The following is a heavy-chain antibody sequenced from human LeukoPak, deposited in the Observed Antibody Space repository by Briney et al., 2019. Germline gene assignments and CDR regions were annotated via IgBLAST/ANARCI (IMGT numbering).Heavy chain of an antibody. J-gene: IGHJ6*02. CDR2: ITASGTAM. Sequence: GGSLRLSCAASGFTFSSYSMNWVRQAPGKGLEWVSHITASGTAMFYADSVKGRFTISRDNAKNSLYLQMNSLRDEDTAVYYCAREIYCSSTSCYPSSNYYYYYGMDVWGQGTTVTVSS. CDR3: AREIYCSSTSCYPSSNYYYYYGMDV. CDR1: GFTFSSYS. D-gene: IGHD2-2*01. V-gene: IGHV3-48*02.